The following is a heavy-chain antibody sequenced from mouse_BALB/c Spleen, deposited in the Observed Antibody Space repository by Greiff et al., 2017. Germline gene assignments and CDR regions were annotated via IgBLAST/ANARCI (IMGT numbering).Heavy chain of an antibody. Sequence: EVKVVESGGGLVKPGGSLKLSCAASGFTFSDYYMYWVRQTPEKRLEWVATISDGGSYTYYPDSVKGRFTISRDNAKNNLYLQMSSLKSEDTAMYYCAREGLRTFDYWGQGTTLTVSS. V-gene: IGHV5-4*02. CDR2: ISDGGSYT. CDR3: AREGLRTFDY. CDR1: GFTFSDYY. D-gene: IGHD1-1*01. J-gene: IGHJ2*01.